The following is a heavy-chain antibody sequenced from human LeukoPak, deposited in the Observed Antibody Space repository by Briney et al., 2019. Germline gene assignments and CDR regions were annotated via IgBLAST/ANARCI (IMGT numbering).Heavy chain of an antibody. Sequence: ASVKVPCKASGGTFSSQALSWVEQAPGRGLEWVEGLIPVFGTTNYAEKFQGRVTITTDESTRTSYMELRSLKSDDTAVYYCARGKSGYDYGLDHWGQGILVIVSS. CDR3: ARGKSGYDYGLDH. CDR2: LIPVFGTT. CDR1: GGTFSSQA. D-gene: IGHD5-12*01. V-gene: IGHV1-69*05. J-gene: IGHJ4*02.